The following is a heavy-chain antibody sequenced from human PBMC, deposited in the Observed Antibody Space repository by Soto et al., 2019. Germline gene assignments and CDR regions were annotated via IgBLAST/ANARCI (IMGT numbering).Heavy chain of an antibody. CDR3: ARDICRTVGYFDY. CDR2: ISYDGSNK. Sequence: QVQLVESGGGVVQPGRSLRLSCAASGFTFSSYAMHWVRQAPGKGLEWVAVISYDGSNKYYADSVKGRFTISRDNSKNTLYLQMNSLRAEDTAVYYCARDICRTVGYFDYWCQGTLVTVAS. D-gene: IGHD1-26*01. J-gene: IGHJ4*02. CDR1: GFTFSSYA. V-gene: IGHV3-30-3*01.